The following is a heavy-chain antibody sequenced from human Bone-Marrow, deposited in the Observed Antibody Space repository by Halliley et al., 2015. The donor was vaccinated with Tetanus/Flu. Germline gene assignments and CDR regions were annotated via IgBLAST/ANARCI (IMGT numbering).Heavy chain of an antibody. J-gene: IGHJ4*02. V-gene: IGHV1-18*01. CDR3: AREGYDFWRGYFNY. D-gene: IGHD3-3*01. CDR2: ISAYNGNR. Sequence: GRISAYNGNRNYAQKFQVRLTMTTDTSTSTAYMDLTSLRSDDTAVYYCAREGYDFWRGYFNYWGQGTLVTVSS.